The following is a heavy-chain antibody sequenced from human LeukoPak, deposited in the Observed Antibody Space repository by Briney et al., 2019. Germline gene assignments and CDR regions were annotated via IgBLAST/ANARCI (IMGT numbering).Heavy chain of an antibody. V-gene: IGHV3-48*03. J-gene: IGHJ6*03. Sequence: PGGSLRLSCAASGFTFSSYEMNWVRQAPGKGLEWVSYISSSGSTIYYADSVKGRFTISRDNAKNSLYLQMNSLRAEDTAVYYCAREPYDFWRAYSPPNSYYMDVWGKGTTVTVSS. CDR1: GFTFSSYE. D-gene: IGHD3-3*01. CDR3: AREPYDFWRAYSPPNSYYMDV. CDR2: ISSSGSTI.